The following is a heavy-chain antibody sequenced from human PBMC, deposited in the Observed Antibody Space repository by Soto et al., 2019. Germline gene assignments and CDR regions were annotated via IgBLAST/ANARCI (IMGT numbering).Heavy chain of an antibody. CDR2: IYYSGST. V-gene: IGHV4-31*03. Sequence: PSETLSLTCTVSGGSISSGGYYWSWIRQHPGKGLEWIGYIYYSGSTYYNPSLKSRVTISVDTSKNQFSLKLSSVTAADTAVYYCATGSLLTGDLGYWGQGTLVTVSS. D-gene: IGHD7-27*01. CDR1: GGSISSGGYY. CDR3: ATGSLLTGDLGY. J-gene: IGHJ4*02.